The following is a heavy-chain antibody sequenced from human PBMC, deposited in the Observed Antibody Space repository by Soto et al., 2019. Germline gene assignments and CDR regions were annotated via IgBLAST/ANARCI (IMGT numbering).Heavy chain of an antibody. CDR1: GFTFGNYW. D-gene: IGHD3-10*01. CDR3: TRDISPGSNNWYFDAFDI. V-gene: IGHV3-7*05. CDR2: IRKDESKM. J-gene: IGHJ3*02. Sequence: GGSLRLSCTGSGFTFGNYWMTWVRQAPGQGLEWVANIRKDESKMSYLDSVRGRFTISRDNAKNSLYLQMNNLRAEDTALYYCTRDISPGSNNWYFDAFDIWGQGTMVTVSS.